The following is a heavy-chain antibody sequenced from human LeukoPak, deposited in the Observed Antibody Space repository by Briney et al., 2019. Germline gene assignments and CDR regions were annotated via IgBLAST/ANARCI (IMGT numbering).Heavy chain of an antibody. Sequence: ASVKVSCKASGYTFTSYDISWVRQAPGQGLEWMGWISAYNGNTNYAQKLQGRVTMTTDTSTSTAYMELRSLRFDDTAVYYCARDGCSSTSCSLSGYYGMDVWGQGTTVTVSS. V-gene: IGHV1-18*01. D-gene: IGHD2-2*01. CDR3: ARDGCSSTSCSLSGYYGMDV. CDR1: GYTFTSYD. CDR2: ISAYNGNT. J-gene: IGHJ6*02.